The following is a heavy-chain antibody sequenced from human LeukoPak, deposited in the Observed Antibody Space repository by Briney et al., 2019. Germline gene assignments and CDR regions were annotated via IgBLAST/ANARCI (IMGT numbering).Heavy chain of an antibody. D-gene: IGHD6-19*01. CDR1: GGSFSGYY. CDR2: INHSGST. Sequence: PSETLSLTCAVYGGSFSGYYWSWIRQPPGKGLEWIGEINHSGSTNYNPSLKRRVTISVDTSKNQFSLKLSSVTAADTAVYYCARGAVAGTTDYWGQGTLVTVSS. J-gene: IGHJ4*02. V-gene: IGHV4-34*01. CDR3: ARGAVAGTTDY.